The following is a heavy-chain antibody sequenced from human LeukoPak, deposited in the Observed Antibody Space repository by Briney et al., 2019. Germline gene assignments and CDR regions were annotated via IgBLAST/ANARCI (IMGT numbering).Heavy chain of an antibody. V-gene: IGHV3-9*01. CDR3: AKHLTATNTYIFFGLDV. Sequence: PGGPLRLSCAATGYSFKDYGMHWVRQPPGKGLEWVSAINWNGGGTDYADSVKGRFTIFRDNAKNSLYLQLSSLRPEDTALYYCAKHLTATNTYIFFGLDVWGQGTSVTVSS. CDR2: INWNGGGT. J-gene: IGHJ6*02. CDR1: GYSFKDYG. D-gene: IGHD1-26*01.